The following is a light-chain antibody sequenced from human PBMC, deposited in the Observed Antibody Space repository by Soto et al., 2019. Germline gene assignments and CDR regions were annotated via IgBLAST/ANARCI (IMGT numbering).Light chain of an antibody. CDR2: QDY. CDR1: KLGDKY. J-gene: IGLJ2*01. Sequence: SYELTQPPSVSVSPGQTASITCSGDKLGDKYACWYQQKPGQSPVLVIYQDYRRPSDIPERFSGSNSGNTATLTISGTQAMDEADYYCQAWDSSTVVFGGGTKVTVL. CDR3: QAWDSSTVV. V-gene: IGLV3-1*01.